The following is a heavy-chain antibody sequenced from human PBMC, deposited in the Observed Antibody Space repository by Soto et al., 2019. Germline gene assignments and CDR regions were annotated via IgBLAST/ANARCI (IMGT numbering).Heavy chain of an antibody. D-gene: IGHD3-22*01. Sequence: EVQLLESGGGLVQPGGSLRLSCAASGITISNYPMSWVRQAPGKGLDWVSGISGSGDRTYYADSAKGRFTISKDISRNSLSHQQDSLGVEDTAVYFCVKDDGGYPSTAPHWGQGTLVTVSS. CDR3: VKDDGGYPSTAPH. CDR2: ISGSGDRT. J-gene: IGHJ4*02. CDR1: GITISNYP. V-gene: IGHV3-23*01.